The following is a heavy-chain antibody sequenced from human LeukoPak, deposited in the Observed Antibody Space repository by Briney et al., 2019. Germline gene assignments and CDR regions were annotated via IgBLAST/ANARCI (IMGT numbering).Heavy chain of an antibody. D-gene: IGHD2-2*01. V-gene: IGHV3-48*01. CDR1: GFTFSSYS. CDR3: AKGLKDIVVVPAGRRHYMDV. CDR2: ISSSSTI. J-gene: IGHJ6*03. Sequence: GGSLRLSCAASGFTFSSYSMNWVRQAPGKGLERVSYISSSSTIYYADSVKGRFTISRDNAKNSLYLQMNSLRPEDTAVYYCAKGLKDIVVVPAGRRHYMDVWGKGTTVTISS.